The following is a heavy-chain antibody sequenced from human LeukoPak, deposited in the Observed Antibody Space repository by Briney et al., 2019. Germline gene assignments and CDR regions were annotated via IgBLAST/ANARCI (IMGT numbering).Heavy chain of an antibody. Sequence: PGASVKVSCTASEGTFTNYSISWVRQAPGQGLEWMGRIIPILGITNYAPKFQGRITISADISTSTAYMELSSLRSEDAAMYYCASTVPYDSSVFGVFRGQGTLVTVSS. D-gene: IGHD3-22*01. V-gene: IGHV1-69*02. CDR2: IIPILGIT. CDR3: ASTVPYDSSVFGVF. CDR1: EGTFTNYS. J-gene: IGHJ4*02.